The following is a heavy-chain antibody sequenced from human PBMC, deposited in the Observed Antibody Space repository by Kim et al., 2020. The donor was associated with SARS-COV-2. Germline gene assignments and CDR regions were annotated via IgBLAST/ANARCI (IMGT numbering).Heavy chain of an antibody. Sequence: ASVKVSCKASGYTFTSYYMHWVRQAPGQGLEWMGIINPSGGSTSYAQKFQGRVTMTRDTSTSTVYMELSSLRSEDTAVYYCARETLEWLSQSPYFDYWGQGTLVTVSS. J-gene: IGHJ4*02. D-gene: IGHD3-3*01. CDR3: ARETLEWLSQSPYFDY. CDR2: INPSGGST. V-gene: IGHV1-46*01. CDR1: GYTFTSYY.